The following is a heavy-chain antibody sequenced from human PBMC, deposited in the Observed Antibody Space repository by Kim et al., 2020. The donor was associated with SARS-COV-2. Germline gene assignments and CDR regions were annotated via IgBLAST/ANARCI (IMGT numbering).Heavy chain of an antibody. V-gene: IGHV4-59*01. CDR1: GDSIRYYY. D-gene: IGHD6-13*01. Sequence: SETLSLTCGVSGDSIRYYYWSWIRQPPGKGLEWIGSIYYTANTNYNPSLKSRVTISVDTSKNQISLKLNSVTAADTAVYYCASLAAGYVMDVWGQGTTVTVSS. CDR2: IYYTANT. J-gene: IGHJ6*02. CDR3: ASLAAGYVMDV.